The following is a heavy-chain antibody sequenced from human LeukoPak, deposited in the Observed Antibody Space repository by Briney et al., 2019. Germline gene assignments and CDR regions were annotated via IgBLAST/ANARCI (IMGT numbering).Heavy chain of an antibody. Sequence: GASVKVSCKASGYTFTSYDINWVRQATGQGLEWMGWMNPNSGNTGYAQKFQGRVTITRNTSISTAYMELSSLRSEDTAVYYCARDLRDIVVVVAAVNWFDPWGQGTLVTVSS. CDR1: GYTFTSYD. CDR2: MNPNSGNT. V-gene: IGHV1-8*03. D-gene: IGHD2-15*01. J-gene: IGHJ5*02. CDR3: ARDLRDIVVVVAAVNWFDP.